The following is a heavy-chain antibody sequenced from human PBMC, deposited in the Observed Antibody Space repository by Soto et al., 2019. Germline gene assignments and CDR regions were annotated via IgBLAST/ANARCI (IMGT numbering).Heavy chain of an antibody. J-gene: IGHJ6*02. CDR2: ISWTGGST. V-gene: IGHV3-20*04. D-gene: IGHD2-15*01. CDR3: APQRDIVVVVAADVGDYYGMDV. Sequence: GGSLRLSSAASGFTFDYYGMSWVRQAPGKGLEWVSGISWTGGSTSYADSVKGRFTISRDNSKNTLYLQMNSLRAEDTAVYYCAPQRDIVVVVAADVGDYYGMDVWGQGTTVTVSS. CDR1: GFTFDYYG.